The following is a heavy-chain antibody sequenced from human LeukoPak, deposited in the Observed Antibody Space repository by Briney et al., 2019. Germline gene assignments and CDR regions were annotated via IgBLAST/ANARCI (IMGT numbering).Heavy chain of an antibody. CDR2: INGDGSTT. CDR1: GLTSSTNW. V-gene: IGHV3-74*01. J-gene: IGHJ6*02. Sequence: GGSLRLSCAASGLTSSTNWMHWVRQAPGRWLVWVSRINGDGSTTDYADSVKGRFTISRDNAKNTLSLQMDSLRVEDTAVYYCAKATFGRNGLDVWGQGTTVTVS. D-gene: IGHD3-10*01. CDR3: AKATFGRNGLDV.